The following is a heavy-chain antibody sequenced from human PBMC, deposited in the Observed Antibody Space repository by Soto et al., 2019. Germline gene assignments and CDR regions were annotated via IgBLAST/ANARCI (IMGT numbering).Heavy chain of an antibody. CDR1: GYTFASYA. J-gene: IGHJ4*02. Sequence: QVQLVQSGAEVKKPGASVKVSCKASGYTFASYAISWMRQAPGQGLEWMGWISAYNGNTNYAQKLQGRDTMTTDTSTSKAYMELSSLRSDDTAVYYCARDPPPQAYWGQGTLVTVSS. V-gene: IGHV1-18*01. CDR3: ARDPPPQAY. CDR2: ISAYNGNT.